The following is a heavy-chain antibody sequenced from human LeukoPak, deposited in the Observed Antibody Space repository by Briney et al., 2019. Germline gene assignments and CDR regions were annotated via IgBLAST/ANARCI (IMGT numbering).Heavy chain of an antibody. D-gene: IGHD6-19*01. CDR2: INPSGGST. CDR3: ARDPPPVTWGIAVAGGGDY. J-gene: IGHJ4*02. CDR1: GYTFTIYY. V-gene: IGHV1-46*01. Sequence: ASVTVSCKASGYTFTIYYMHWVRQAPGQGLEWMGIINPSGGSTSYAQKFQGRVTMTRDTSTSTVYMELSSLRSEDTAVYYCARDPPPVTWGIAVAGGGDYWGQGTLVTVSS.